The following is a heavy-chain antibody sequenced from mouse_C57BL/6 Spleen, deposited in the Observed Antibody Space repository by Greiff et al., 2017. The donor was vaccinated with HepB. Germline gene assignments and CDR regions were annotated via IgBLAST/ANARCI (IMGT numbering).Heavy chain of an antibody. V-gene: IGHV1-64*01. D-gene: IGHD2-4*01. Sequence: QVQLQQPGAELVKPGASVKLSCKASGYTFTSYWMHWVKQRPGQGLEWIGMIHPNSGSTNYNEKFKSKATLTVDKSSSTAYMQLSSLTSEGSAVYYCARDYDDDGGFAYGGQGTVVTVSA. CDR1: GYTFTSYW. CDR2: IHPNSGST. J-gene: IGHJ3*01. CDR3: ARDYDDDGGFAY.